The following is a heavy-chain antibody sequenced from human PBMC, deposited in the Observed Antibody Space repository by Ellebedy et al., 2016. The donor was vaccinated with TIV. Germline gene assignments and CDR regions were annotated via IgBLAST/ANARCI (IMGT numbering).Heavy chain of an antibody. CDR1: GFTVSSNY. CDR2: IYSAGST. Sequence: GGSLSLSCAASGFTVSSNYMSWVRQAPGKGLEWVSVIYSAGSTYYAHSVKGRFTISRDNSKTTLYLQMNSLRAEETAVYYCARGFKKGRDAFDIWGQGTMVTVSS. CDR3: ARGFKKGRDAFDI. J-gene: IGHJ3*02. V-gene: IGHV3-53*01.